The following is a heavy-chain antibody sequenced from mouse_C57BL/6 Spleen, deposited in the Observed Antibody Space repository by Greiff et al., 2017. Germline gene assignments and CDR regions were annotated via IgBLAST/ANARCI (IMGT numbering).Heavy chain of an antibody. J-gene: IGHJ2*01. V-gene: IGHV1-59*01. D-gene: IGHD2-10*02. Sequence: VQLQQPGAELVRPGTSVKLSCKASGYTFTSYWMHWVKQRPGQGLEWIGVIDPSDSYTNYNQKFKGKATLTVDTSSSTAYMQLSSLTSEDSAVYYCARELYGNYFDYWGQGTTLTVSS. CDR2: IDPSDSYT. CDR3: ARELYGNYFDY. CDR1: GYTFTSYW.